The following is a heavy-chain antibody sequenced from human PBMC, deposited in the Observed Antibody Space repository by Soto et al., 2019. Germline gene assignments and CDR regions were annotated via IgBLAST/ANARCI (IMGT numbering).Heavy chain of an antibody. CDR1: GFAFTRYS. V-gene: IGHV3-21*06. CDR3: ARESEDLTSNFDY. J-gene: IGHJ4*02. CDR2: ISSTTNYI. Sequence: GGSLRLSCAASGFAFTRYSMNWVRQAPGKGLEWVSSISSTTNYIYYGDSMKGRFTISRDNAKNSLYLEMNSLRAEDTAVYYCARESEDLTSNFDYWGQGTLVTVSS.